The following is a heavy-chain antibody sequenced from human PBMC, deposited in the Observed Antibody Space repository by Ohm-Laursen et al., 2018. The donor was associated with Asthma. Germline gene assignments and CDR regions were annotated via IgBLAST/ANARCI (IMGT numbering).Heavy chain of an antibody. Sequence: GTLSLTCTVSGGSISSYYWSWIRQPPGKGLEWIGYIYYSGSTNYNPSLKSRVTISVDTSKNQFSLKLSSVTAADTAVYYCARVRKYSDQLLFWFDPWGQGTLVTVSS. CDR1: GGSISSYY. CDR3: ARVRKYSDQLLFWFDP. D-gene: IGHD2-2*01. J-gene: IGHJ5*02. V-gene: IGHV4-59*01. CDR2: IYYSGST.